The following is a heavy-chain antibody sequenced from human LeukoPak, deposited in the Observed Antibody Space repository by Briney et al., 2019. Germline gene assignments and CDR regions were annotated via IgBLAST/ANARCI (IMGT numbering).Heavy chain of an antibody. J-gene: IGHJ4*02. CDR2: ISWNSGSI. D-gene: IGHD3-22*01. CDR3: AKDRYYDSSGPFDY. CDR1: GFTFDDYA. V-gene: IGHV3-9*01. Sequence: PGGSLRLSCAASGFTFDDYAMHWVRQAPGKGLEWVSGISWNSGSIGYADSVKGRFTISRDNSKNTLYLQMNSLRAEDTAVYYCAKDRYYDSSGPFDYWGQGTLVTVSS.